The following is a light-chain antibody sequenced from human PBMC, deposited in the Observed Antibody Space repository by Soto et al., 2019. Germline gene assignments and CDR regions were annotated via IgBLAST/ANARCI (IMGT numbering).Light chain of an antibody. Sequence: IVMTLSPATLSVSSGERASLSCRASQSVSSSLAWYQQKPGQAPRLLIYGASTRATGIPARFSGSGSGTEFTLTISSLQSEDFAFYYCQQYNNWWTFGQGTKVDIK. CDR1: QSVSSS. J-gene: IGKJ1*01. CDR3: QQYNNWWT. V-gene: IGKV3-15*01. CDR2: GAS.